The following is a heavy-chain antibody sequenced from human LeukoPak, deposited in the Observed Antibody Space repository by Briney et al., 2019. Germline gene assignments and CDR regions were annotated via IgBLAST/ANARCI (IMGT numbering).Heavy chain of an antibody. CDR3: ARGPIIDIAIVPAADEYYYMDV. D-gene: IGHD2-2*01. Sequence: ASVKVSCKASGYTFTSYGITWVRQAPGQGLEWMGWISAYNGNTNYAQKLQGRVTMTTETSTSTAYMELRSLRSDDTAVYYCARGPIIDIAIVPAADEYYYMDVWGKGTTVTVSS. CDR1: GYTFTSYG. J-gene: IGHJ6*03. V-gene: IGHV1-18*01. CDR2: ISAYNGNT.